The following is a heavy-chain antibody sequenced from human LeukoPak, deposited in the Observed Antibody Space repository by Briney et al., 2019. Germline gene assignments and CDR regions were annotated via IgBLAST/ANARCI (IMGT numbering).Heavy chain of an antibody. CDR1: GYTFTSYG. Sequence: ASVKVSCKASGYTFTSYGISWVRQAPGQGLEWMGWINPNSGGTNYAQKFQGRVTMTRDTSISTAYMELSRLRSDDTAVYYCASNPQGDAFDIWGQGTMVTVSS. V-gene: IGHV1-2*02. CDR3: ASNPQGDAFDI. J-gene: IGHJ3*02. CDR2: INPNSGGT.